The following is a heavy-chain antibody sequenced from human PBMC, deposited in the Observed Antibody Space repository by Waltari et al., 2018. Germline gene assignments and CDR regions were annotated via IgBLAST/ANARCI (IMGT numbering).Heavy chain of an antibody. CDR2: FDPEDGAT. D-gene: IGHD3-22*01. Sequence: QVQLVQSGAEAKKPGASDRVSCEGSGSTPTEVPIDWVRQAPGKGLEWLGGFDPEDGATIYAQKLQSRVTMTEDTSTDTAYMELSSLRSEDTAVYYCATRLTHYYDSSPDAFDIWGQGTMVTVSS. V-gene: IGHV1-24*01. J-gene: IGHJ3*02. CDR3: ATRLTHYYDSSPDAFDI. CDR1: GSTPTEVP.